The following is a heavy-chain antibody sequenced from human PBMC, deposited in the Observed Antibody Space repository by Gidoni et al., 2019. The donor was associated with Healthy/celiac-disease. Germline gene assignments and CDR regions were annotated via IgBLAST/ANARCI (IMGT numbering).Heavy chain of an antibody. D-gene: IGHD2-15*01. Sequence: QVQLQQWGAGLLKPSETLSLTCAVYGGSFSGYYWSWIRQPPGKGLEWIGEINNSGSTNYNPSLKSRVTISVDTSKNQFSLKLSSVTAADTAVYYCARDGYCSGGSCYYYYGMDVWGQGTTVTVSS. CDR2: INNSGST. J-gene: IGHJ6*02. V-gene: IGHV4-34*01. CDR3: ARDGYCSGGSCYYYYGMDV. CDR1: GGSFSGYY.